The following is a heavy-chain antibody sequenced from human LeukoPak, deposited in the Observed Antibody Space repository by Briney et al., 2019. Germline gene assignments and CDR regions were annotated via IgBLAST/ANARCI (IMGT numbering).Heavy chain of an antibody. Sequence: SETLSLTCAVYIGYFCGYYLSWIRQPPGKGLEWIGEINHSGSTNYNPSLKSRVTISVDTSKNQFSLKLSLVTATDTAVYYCAIGPVEMATRIFDYWGQGTLVTVSS. CDR3: AIGPVEMATRIFDY. D-gene: IGHD5-24*01. CDR2: INHSGST. J-gene: IGHJ4*02. V-gene: IGHV4-34*01. CDR1: IGYFCGYY.